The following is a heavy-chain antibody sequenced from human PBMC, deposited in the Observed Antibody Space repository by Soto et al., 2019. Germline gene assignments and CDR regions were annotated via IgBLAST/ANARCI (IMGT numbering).Heavy chain of an antibody. Sequence: ASVKVSCKASGGTFSSYAISWVRQAPGQGLEWMGGIIPIFGTANYAQKFQGRVTITADESTSTAYMGLSSLRSEDTAVYYCARSRTFAFDIWGQGTMVTVSS. D-gene: IGHD3-16*01. CDR3: ARSRTFAFDI. CDR1: GGTFSSYA. J-gene: IGHJ3*02. V-gene: IGHV1-69*13. CDR2: IIPIFGTA.